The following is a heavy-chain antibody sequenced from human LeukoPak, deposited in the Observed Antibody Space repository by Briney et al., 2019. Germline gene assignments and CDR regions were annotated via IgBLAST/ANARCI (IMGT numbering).Heavy chain of an antibody. CDR3: AVYSSRAPQFDY. D-gene: IGHD6-13*01. V-gene: IGHV3-30*03. CDR2: ISYDGSNK. Sequence: GGSLRLPCAASGFTFSSYGMHWVRQAPGKGLEWVAAISYDGSNKYYADSVKGRFTISRDNSKNTLYLQMNSLRAEDTAVYYCAVYSSRAPQFDYWGQGTLVTVSS. J-gene: IGHJ4*02. CDR1: GFTFSSYG.